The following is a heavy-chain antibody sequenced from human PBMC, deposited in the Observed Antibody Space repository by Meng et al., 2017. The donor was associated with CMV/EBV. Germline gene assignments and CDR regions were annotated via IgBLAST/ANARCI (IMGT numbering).Heavy chain of an antibody. V-gene: IGHV2-5*01. CDR3: ARGGLRGFDY. CDR1: GFSISTSRGG. CDR2: IYCNDQK. D-gene: IGHD4-17*01. Sequence: SLNSSVLMPAHPAHTVRLSCACYGFSISTSRGGVVWFLQPPENTRDWLSLIYCNDQKRYSPSLKSRLTITKDTSKNQVVLTMTNMDPVDTSTYYCARGGLRGFDYWGQGTLVTVSS. J-gene: IGHJ4*02.